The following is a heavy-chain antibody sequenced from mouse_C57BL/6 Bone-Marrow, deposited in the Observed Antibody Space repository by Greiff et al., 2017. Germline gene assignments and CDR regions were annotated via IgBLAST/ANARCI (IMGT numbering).Heavy chain of an antibody. J-gene: IGHJ3*01. D-gene: IGHD1-1*01. CDR3: TRPTTVQFAY. Sequence: VQLQQSGAELVRPGASVTLSCKASGYTFTDYEMHWVKQTPVHGLEWIGAIDPETGGTAYNQKFKGKAILTADKSSSTAYMELRSLPSEDSAVYYCTRPTTVQFAYWGQGTLVTVSA. CDR2: IDPETGGT. V-gene: IGHV1-15*01. CDR1: GYTFTDYE.